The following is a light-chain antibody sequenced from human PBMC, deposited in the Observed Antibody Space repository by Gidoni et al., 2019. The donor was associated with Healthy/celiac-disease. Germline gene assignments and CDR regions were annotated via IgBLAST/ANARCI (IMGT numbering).Light chain of an antibody. CDR2: GNS. CDR1: SPNIGAGYE. Sequence: QSALTQPPSVSGAPAQRFTISCTGSSPNIGAGYEVHWYQQLPGTASKLLIYGNSTRPSGGPDRFSGSKSGTSASLAITGLQAEDEADYYCQSYDSSLSGVFGGGTKLTVL. V-gene: IGLV1-40*01. CDR3: QSYDSSLSGV. J-gene: IGLJ3*02.